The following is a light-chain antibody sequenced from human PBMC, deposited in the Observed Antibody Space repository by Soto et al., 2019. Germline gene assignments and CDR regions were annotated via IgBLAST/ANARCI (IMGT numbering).Light chain of an antibody. V-gene: IGLV2-8*01. J-gene: IGLJ1*01. Sequence: QSALTQPPSASGSPGQSVTISCTGTSSDVGGYNFVSWYQQHPGKAPKLMISEVNKRPSGVPNRFSGSKSGNTASLTVSGLQSEDEADYYCSSYAGNNNRYVFGTGTKVTVL. CDR1: SSDVGGYNF. CDR3: SSYAGNNNRYV. CDR2: EVN.